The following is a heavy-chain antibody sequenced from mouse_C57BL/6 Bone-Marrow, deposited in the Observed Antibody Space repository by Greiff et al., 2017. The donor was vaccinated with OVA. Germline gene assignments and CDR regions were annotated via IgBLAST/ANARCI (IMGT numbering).Heavy chain of an antibody. Sequence: EVKLMESGGGLVKPGGSLKLSCAASGFTFSDYGMHWVRQAPEKGLEWVAYISSGSSTIYYADTVKGRFTISRDNAKNTLFLQMTSLRSEDTAMYYCARPMAPFAYWGQGTLVTVSA. D-gene: IGHD2-3*01. CDR2: ISSGSSTI. CDR3: ARPMAPFAY. J-gene: IGHJ3*01. V-gene: IGHV5-17*01. CDR1: GFTFSDYG.